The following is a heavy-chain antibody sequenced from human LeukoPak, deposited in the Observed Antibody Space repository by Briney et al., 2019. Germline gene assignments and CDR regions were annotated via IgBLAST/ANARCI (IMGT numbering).Heavy chain of an antibody. Sequence: QPGGSLRLSCAASGFTFSSYSKNWVRQAPGKGLEWVSYISSSSSTIYYADSVKGRFTISRDNAKNSLYLQMNSLRAEDTAVYYCARDGKQWKKDFDYWGQGTLVTVSS. CDR3: ARDGKQWKKDFDY. J-gene: IGHJ4*02. V-gene: IGHV3-48*01. D-gene: IGHD6-19*01. CDR1: GFTFSSYS. CDR2: ISSSSSTI.